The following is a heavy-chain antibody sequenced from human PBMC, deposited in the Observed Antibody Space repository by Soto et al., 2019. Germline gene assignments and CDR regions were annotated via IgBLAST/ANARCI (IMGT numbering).Heavy chain of an antibody. J-gene: IGHJ6*02. Sequence: GESLKISCKGSGYSFTSYWIGWVRQMPGKGLEWMGIIYPGDSDTRYSPSFQGQVTISADKSISTAYLQCSSLKASDTAMYYCARQGGELTDYYSYGMDVWGQGTTVTVSS. CDR1: GYSFTSYW. CDR2: IYPGDSDT. D-gene: IGHD3-10*01. CDR3: ARQGGELTDYYSYGMDV. V-gene: IGHV5-51*01.